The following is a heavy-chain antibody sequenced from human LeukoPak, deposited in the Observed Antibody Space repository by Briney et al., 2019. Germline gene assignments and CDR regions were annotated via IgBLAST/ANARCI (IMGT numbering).Heavy chain of an antibody. CDR2: ISADGDST. V-gene: IGHV3-23*01. CDR3: AKRRYCTTTSCHDFDY. D-gene: IGHD2-2*01. Sequence: GGSMTLSCAASAFSFRSYAMNCVRQAPGKGLEWVSAISADGDSTYYADSVKGPFTISRDNSKNTLYLQMNSLRPGDTAVYYCAKRRYCTTTSCHDFDYWGQGTLVTVSS. J-gene: IGHJ4*02. CDR1: AFSFRSYA.